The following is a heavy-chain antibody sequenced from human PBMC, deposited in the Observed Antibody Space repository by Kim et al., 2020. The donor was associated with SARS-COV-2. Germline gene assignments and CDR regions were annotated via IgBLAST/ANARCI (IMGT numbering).Heavy chain of an antibody. CDR1: GFTFSRFG. CDR3: ARDRRDSGWYYFDY. J-gene: IGHJ4*02. V-gene: IGHV3-30*19. CDR2: ISFDGTNK. Sequence: GGSLRLSCTTSGFTFSRFGMHWVRQPPGKGLEWVAMISFDGTNKDYADSVKGRLTISRDNSKNTLYLQMNGLTAEDTATYYCARDRRDSGWYYFDYWGQGTLVTVSP. D-gene: IGHD6-19*01.